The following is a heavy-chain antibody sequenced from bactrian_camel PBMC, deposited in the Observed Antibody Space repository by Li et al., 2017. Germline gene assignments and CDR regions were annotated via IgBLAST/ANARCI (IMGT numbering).Heavy chain of an antibody. V-gene: IGHV3S55*01. CDR2: IRRSGGET. CDR3: VRPADSPDEY. D-gene: IGHD6*01. CDR1: GHSRGSNC. J-gene: IGHJ4*01. Sequence: HVQLVESGGGSVQAGGSLRLSCVVSGHSRGSNCVGWYRLPPGRAPAEREGIAAIRRSGGETWYANSVKGRFTISRDNAKNTVYLQMNSLKTEDTAMYYCVRPADSPDEYWGQGTQVTVS.